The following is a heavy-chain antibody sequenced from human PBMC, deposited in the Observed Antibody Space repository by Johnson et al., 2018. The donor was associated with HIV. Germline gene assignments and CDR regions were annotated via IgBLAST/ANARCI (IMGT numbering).Heavy chain of an antibody. V-gene: IGHV3-66*01. J-gene: IGHJ3*02. CDR2: IYSGGST. Sequence: VQLVESGGGLVQPGGSLRLSCAAFGFTVSSNYMSWVRQAPGKGLEWVSVIYSGGSTYYADSVKGRFTISRDNSKNTLYLNMNSLRAEDTAVYYCARDQSNGWNRGAFDIWGQGTMVTVSS. CDR1: GFTVSSNY. D-gene: IGHD6-19*01. CDR3: ARDQSNGWNRGAFDI.